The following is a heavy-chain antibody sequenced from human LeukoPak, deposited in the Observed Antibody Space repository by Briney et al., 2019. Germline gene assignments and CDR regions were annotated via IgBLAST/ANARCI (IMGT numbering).Heavy chain of an antibody. CDR3: AKGYYFDY. V-gene: IGHV3-30*18. CDR2: ISYDGGNK. CDR1: GFTFSSYG. Sequence: GGSLRLSCAASGFTFSSYGMHWVRQAPGKGLEWVAVISYDGGNKYYADSVKGRFTISRDNSKNTLYLQMNSLRAEDTAVYYCAKGYYFDYWGQGTLVTVSS. J-gene: IGHJ4*02.